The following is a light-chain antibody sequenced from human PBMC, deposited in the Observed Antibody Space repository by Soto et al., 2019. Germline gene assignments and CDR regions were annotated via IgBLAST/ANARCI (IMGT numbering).Light chain of an antibody. CDR2: GAS. CDR3: QQYSNWPQTSSWT. CDR1: QSVSSN. Sequence: EIVMTQSPATMSVSPGERATLSCRASQSVSSNLAWYQQKPGQAPRLLIYGASTRATGIPARFSGSGSGTEFTLTISSLQSEDFAVYYCQQYSNWPQTSSWTFGQGTKVDIK. J-gene: IGKJ1*01. V-gene: IGKV3-15*01.